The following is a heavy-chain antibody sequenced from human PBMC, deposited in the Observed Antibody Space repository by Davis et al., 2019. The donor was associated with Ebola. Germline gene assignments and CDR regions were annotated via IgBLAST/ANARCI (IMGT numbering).Heavy chain of an antibody. CDR3: ARGIANWGSFYFDY. CDR1: GYTFTGYY. J-gene: IGHJ4*02. CDR2: INPNSGGT. V-gene: IGHV1-2*02. D-gene: IGHD7-27*01. Sequence: ASVKVSCKASGYTFTGYYMHWVRQAPGQGLEWMGWINPNSGGTNYAQKFQGRVTMTRDTSISTAYMELSRLRSEDTAVYYCARGIANWGSFYFDYWGQGTLVTVSS.